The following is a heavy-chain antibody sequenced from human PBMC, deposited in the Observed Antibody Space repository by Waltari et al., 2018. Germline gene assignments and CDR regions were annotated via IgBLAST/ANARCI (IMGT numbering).Heavy chain of an antibody. CDR1: GYSISSGYY. V-gene: IGHV4-38-2*01. J-gene: IGHJ4*02. CDR3: AKGYDSSGYYLY. CDR2: IDHSGST. Sequence: QVQLQESGPGLVKPSETLSLTCAVSGYSISSGYYWGWIRQPPGKGLEWIGSIDHSGSTYYNPSLKSRVTISVDTSKNQFSLKLSSVTAADTAVYYCAKGYDSSGYYLYWGQGTLVTVSS. D-gene: IGHD3-22*01.